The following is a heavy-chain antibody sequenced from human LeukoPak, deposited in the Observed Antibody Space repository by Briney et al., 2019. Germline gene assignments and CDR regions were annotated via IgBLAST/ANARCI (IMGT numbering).Heavy chain of an antibody. CDR1: GGSISSYY. J-gene: IGHJ6*03. CDR2: IYTSGST. V-gene: IGHV4-4*09. CDR3: ARLRYGDFDYYYYMDV. D-gene: IGHD4-17*01. Sequence: PSETLSLTCTVSGGSISSYYWSWIRQPPGKGLEGIGYIYTSGSTNYNPSLKSRVTISVDTSKNQFSLKLSSVTAADTAVYYCARLRYGDFDYYYYMDVWGKGTTVTVSS.